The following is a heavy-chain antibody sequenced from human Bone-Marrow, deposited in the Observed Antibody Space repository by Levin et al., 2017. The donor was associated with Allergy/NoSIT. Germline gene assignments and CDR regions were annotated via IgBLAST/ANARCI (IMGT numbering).Heavy chain of an antibody. Sequence: GGSLRLSCAASGFSFRSFAMHWVRQAPGKGLEWVAVISNDGRNEYYADSVKGRVTISRDNSKTTLYLQINSLRAEDTAVYYCARGFSSGWYLDYWGQGTLVTVSS. CDR1: GFSFRSFA. CDR2: ISNDGRNE. D-gene: IGHD6-19*01. V-gene: IGHV3-30*14. J-gene: IGHJ4*02. CDR3: ARGFSSGWYLDY.